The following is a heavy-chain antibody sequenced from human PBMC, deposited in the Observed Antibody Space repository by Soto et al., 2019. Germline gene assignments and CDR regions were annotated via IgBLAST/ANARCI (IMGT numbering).Heavy chain of an antibody. CDR1: GYSFTTYW. CDR2: IYPGDSDT. V-gene: IGHV5-51*01. J-gene: IGHJ4*02. CDR3: ARHDSLAVVGF. Sequence: AGESLKISCRGSGYSFTTYWIGWVRQMPGKGLEWMGIIYPGDSDTRYSPSFQGQVTISADKSISTAYLQWSSLKASGTAIYYCARHDSLAVVGFWGQGTLVTVSS. D-gene: IGHD2-15*01.